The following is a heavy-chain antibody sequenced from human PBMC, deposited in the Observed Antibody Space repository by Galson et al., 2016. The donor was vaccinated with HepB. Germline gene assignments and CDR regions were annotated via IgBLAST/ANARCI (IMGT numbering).Heavy chain of an antibody. CDR1: GLSVRGSNYH. D-gene: IGHD4-17*01. J-gene: IGHJ5*02. CDR3: ARQHPTGDAPDL. CDR2: ITYSGTT. V-gene: IGHV4-39*01. Sequence: TLSLTCFVSGLSVRGSNYHWGWIRQSPGKGLEWVGSITYSGTTYYNPSLKSRVTVSVDTSRDHFSLMLESVTAADTAVYYCARQHPTGDAPDLWGQGTLVTVSS.